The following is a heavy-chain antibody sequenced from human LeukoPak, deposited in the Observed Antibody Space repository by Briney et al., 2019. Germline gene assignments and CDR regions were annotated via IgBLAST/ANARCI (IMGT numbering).Heavy chain of an antibody. CDR1: GGSFSGYY. V-gene: IGHV4-34*01. D-gene: IGHD3-16*01. J-gene: IGHJ5*02. CDR3: ARGSISRLENWFDP. Sequence: SETLSLTCAVYGGSFSGYYWSWIRQSPGKGLEWIGEINHSESTNYNPSLESRVTISVDTSKKQFSLKLSSVTAADTAVYYCARGSISRLENWFDPWGQGTLVTVSS. CDR2: INHSEST.